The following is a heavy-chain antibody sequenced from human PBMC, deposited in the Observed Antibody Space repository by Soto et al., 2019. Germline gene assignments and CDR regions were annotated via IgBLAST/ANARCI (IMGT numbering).Heavy chain of an antibody. D-gene: IGHD2-15*01. V-gene: IGHV3-23*01. CDR1: GFTFNTFA. CDR3: ARDRGGALDS. J-gene: IGHJ4*02. Sequence: PGGSLRLSCVVSGFTFNTFAMTWVRQAPGKGLEWVSALSGSGSLSYYADSVKGRFTISRDNSKNTLYLQMNNLRVDETVVYFCARDRGGALDSWGQGTLVTVSS. CDR2: LSGSGSLS.